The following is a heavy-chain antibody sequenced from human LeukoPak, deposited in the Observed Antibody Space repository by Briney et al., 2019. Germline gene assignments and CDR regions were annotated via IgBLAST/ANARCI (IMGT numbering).Heavy chain of an antibody. CDR2: IYTSGST. CDR1: GGSISSYY. D-gene: IGHD2-2*01. V-gene: IGHV4-4*09. Sequence: SETLSLTCTVSGGSISSYYWSWIRQPPGKGLEWIGYIYTSGSTNYNPSLKSRVTISVDTSKNQFSLKLSSVTAADTAVYYCARRPGYCRSISCFHWFDPWGQGTLVTVSS. CDR3: ARRPGYCRSISCFHWFDP. J-gene: IGHJ5*02.